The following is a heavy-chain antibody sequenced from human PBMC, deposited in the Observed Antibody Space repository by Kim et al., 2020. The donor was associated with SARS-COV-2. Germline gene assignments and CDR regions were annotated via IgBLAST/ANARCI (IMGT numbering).Heavy chain of an antibody. V-gene: IGHV4-34*01. Sequence: KSRVTISVDTSKNQFALKLSSVTAADTAVYYCARGQIGVVVPAAINWFDPWGQGTLVTVSS. J-gene: IGHJ5*02. CDR3: ARGQIGVVVPAAINWFDP. D-gene: IGHD2-2*01.